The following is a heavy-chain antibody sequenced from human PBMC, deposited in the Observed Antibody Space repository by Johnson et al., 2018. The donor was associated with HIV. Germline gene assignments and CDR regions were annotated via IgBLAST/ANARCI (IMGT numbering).Heavy chain of an antibody. D-gene: IGHD1-26*01. J-gene: IGHJ3*02. CDR3: SQDLWGGCYLDVFDI. CDR1: GFTFSSYG. Sequence: QVQLVESGGGVVQPGRSLRLSCAASGFTFSSYGMHWVRQIPGKGLEWVAVLSYVGSNKYNVDSVKGGLTISRDNSKNTLYLQMNSLRPENTAVYHWSQDLWGGCYLDVFDIWGPGTMVTVSS. V-gene: IGHV3-30*18. CDR2: LSYVGSNK.